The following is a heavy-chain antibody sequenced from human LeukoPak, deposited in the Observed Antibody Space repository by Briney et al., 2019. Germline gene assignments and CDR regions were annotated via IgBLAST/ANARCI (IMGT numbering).Heavy chain of an antibody. CDR2: IYSGGST. J-gene: IGHJ6*02. D-gene: IGHD5-18*01. V-gene: IGHV3-66*01. CDR3: AREICAYCYGCYYYGMDV. CDR1: GFTVSSNY. Sequence: GGSLRLSCAASGFTVSSNYMSWVRRAPGKGLEWVSVIYSGGSTYYADSVKGRFTISRDNSKNTLYLQMNSLRAEDTAVYYCAREICAYCYGCYYYGMDVWGQGTTVTVSS.